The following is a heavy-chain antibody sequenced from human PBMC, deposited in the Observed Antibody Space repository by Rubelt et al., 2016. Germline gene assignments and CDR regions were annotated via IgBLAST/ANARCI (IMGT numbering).Heavy chain of an antibody. CDR1: GDSMSGYY. CDR3: ARTSWSFGRDGFLDS. D-gene: IGHD1-26*01. CDR2: VYYSGNT. J-gene: IGHJ5*01. Sequence: QVQLQESGPGLVKPSGTLSLSCSVSGDSMSGYYWSWIRQPPGKGLEWIGYVYYSGNTLYNPSLKSRVTMSMDTSPRQFSLNLRSLTAADTAVYFCARTSWSFGRDGFLDSWGQGTLVSLSS. V-gene: IGHV4-59*12.